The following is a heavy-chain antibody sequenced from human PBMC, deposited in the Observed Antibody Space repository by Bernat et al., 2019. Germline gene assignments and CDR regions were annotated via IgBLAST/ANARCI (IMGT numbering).Heavy chain of an antibody. CDR3: AKDPYSTIWGWMDV. V-gene: IGHV3-23*04. J-gene: IGHJ6*04. D-gene: IGHD4-4*01. CDR2: VSGSGDNT. CDR1: GFTFSNYA. Sequence: EVQVVESGGGLVQPGGSLRLSCAASGFTFSNYAMSWVRQAPGKALEWVSVVSGSGDNTHYADSVKGRFTISRDNSKNTMYLQMNSLRVEDTAVYYCAKDPYSTIWGWMDVWGKGTTVTVSS.